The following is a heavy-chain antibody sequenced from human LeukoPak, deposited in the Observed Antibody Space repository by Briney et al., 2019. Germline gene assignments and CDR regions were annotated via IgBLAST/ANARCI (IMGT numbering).Heavy chain of an antibody. V-gene: IGHV1-46*01. CDR2: INPSGDFR. J-gene: IGHJ5*02. D-gene: IGHD3-16*01. CDR3: ARDFSGEWEQVTGWWLDP. Sequence: ASVKVSCKASGYTFGTHWMHWVRQAPGQGLEWMGIINPSGDFRSYAQKFKGRVTVTRDMSTRTVYMELSDLRPDDTAVYYCARDFSGEWEQVTGWWLDPWGQGTLAIVSS. CDR1: GYTFGTHW.